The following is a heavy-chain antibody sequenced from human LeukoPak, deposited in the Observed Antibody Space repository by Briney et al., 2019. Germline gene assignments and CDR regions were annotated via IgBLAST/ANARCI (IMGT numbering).Heavy chain of an antibody. CDR3: ARDGPISGSALDV. D-gene: IGHD3-10*01. V-gene: IGHV3-11*04. CDR1: GFTFSDYY. Sequence: PGGSLRLSCAASGFTFSDYYMSWIRQAPGKGLEWISYISGGGRTIYYADSVEGRFTISRDNAKNSLYLQMNSLRAEDTAVYYCARDGPISGSALDVWGQGTTVTVSS. CDR2: ISGGGRTI. J-gene: IGHJ6*02.